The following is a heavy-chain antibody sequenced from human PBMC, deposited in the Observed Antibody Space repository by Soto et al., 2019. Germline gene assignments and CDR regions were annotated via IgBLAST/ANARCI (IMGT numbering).Heavy chain of an antibody. CDR3: ARASASSMLRGVIIN. D-gene: IGHD3-10*01. CDR1: GGSITSDNW. V-gene: IGHV4-4*02. Sequence: QVQLQESGPGLVKPSETLSLTCAFSGGSITSDNWWTWVRQTPGKGLEWIGEMYHSGATNYSPSLKSRVTILVDKSKNQFSLKLTSVTAADSALYYCARASASSMLRGVIINWGQGILVTVSS. CDR2: MYHSGAT. J-gene: IGHJ4*02.